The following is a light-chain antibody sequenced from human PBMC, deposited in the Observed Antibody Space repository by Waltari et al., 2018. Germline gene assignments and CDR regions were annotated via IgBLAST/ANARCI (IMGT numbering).Light chain of an antibody. CDR3: QKYERLPAT. Sequence: SCRASQSVGTYLAWYQQTPGQAPRLLIYGASNRAAGIPDRFSGSGSGTDFSLTISRLEPEDFAVYYCQKYERLPATFGRGTKVEIK. J-gene: IGKJ1*01. CDR1: QSVGTY. CDR2: GAS. V-gene: IGKV3-20*01.